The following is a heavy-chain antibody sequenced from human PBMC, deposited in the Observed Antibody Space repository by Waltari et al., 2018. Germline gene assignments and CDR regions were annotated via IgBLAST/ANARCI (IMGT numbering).Heavy chain of an antibody. J-gene: IGHJ3*02. CDR3: ARDPPQLADAFDI. CDR2: IYTSGIT. CDR1: GGSISSGSYY. D-gene: IGHD3-10*01. V-gene: IGHV4-61*02. Sequence: QVQLQESGPGLVKPSETLSLTCSVSGGSISSGSYYWTWSRQPAGKGLEWIGRIYTSGITNYNPSLRSRLTISVDTSNNQFSLKLSSVTAADTAVYYCARDPPQLADAFDIWGQGTMVTVSS.